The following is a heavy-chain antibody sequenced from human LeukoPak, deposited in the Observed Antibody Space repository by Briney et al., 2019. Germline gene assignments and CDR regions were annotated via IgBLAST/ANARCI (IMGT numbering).Heavy chain of an antibody. CDR2: ISVGGST. CDR1: GFTVSDNY. D-gene: IGHD3-22*01. V-gene: IGHV3-53*01. CDR3: ARGGDTIGSIRSPFDI. J-gene: IGHJ3*02. Sequence: GGSLRLSCADSGFTVSDNYTSWVRQTPGKRLEWVSAISVGGSTYCAESVKGRFIISRDNSKNTVYLQLNSLRAEDTTVYYCARGGDTIGSIRSPFDIWGQGTMVTVSS.